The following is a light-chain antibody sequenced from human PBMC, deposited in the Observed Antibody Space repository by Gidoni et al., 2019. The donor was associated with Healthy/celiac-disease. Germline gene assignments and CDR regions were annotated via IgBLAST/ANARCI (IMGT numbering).Light chain of an antibody. J-gene: IGKJ1*01. CDR2: NAS. CDR3: QQYYSYWT. Sequence: DIQLTQSPSTLSASVGDRVTITCRASQRISSWLAWYQQKPGKAPKLLIYNASSLESGVPSRFSGSGSGTEFTLTISSLQPDDFATYYCQQYYSYWTFGQGTKVEIK. V-gene: IGKV1-5*03. CDR1: QRISSW.